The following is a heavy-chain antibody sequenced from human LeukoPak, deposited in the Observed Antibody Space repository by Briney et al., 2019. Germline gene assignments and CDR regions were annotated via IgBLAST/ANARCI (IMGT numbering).Heavy chain of an antibody. Sequence: ASVKVSCKASGGTFSGYAISWVRQAPGQGLEWMGRIIPICGTANYAQKFQGRVTINADKSTSTAYMELSSLSSEATAVYSCARGRDSSGSSPLFDYWGQGTLVTVSS. CDR1: GGTFSGYA. V-gene: IGHV1-69*06. CDR3: ARGRDSSGSSPLFDY. J-gene: IGHJ4*02. CDR2: IIPICGTA. D-gene: IGHD3-22*01.